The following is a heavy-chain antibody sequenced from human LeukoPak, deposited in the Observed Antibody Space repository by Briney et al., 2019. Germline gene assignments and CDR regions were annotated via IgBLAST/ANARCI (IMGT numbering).Heavy chain of an antibody. CDR1: GGTFSSYA. J-gene: IGHJ4*02. Sequence: SVKVSCKASGGTFSSYAISWVRQAPGKGLEWMGRIIPIFGTANYAQKFQGRVTITTDDSTSTAYMELSSLRSEDTAVYYCCSVIIDGYFDYWGQGTLVTVSS. V-gene: IGHV1-69*05. CDR3: CSVIIDGYFDY. CDR2: IIPIFGTA. D-gene: IGHD3-3*01.